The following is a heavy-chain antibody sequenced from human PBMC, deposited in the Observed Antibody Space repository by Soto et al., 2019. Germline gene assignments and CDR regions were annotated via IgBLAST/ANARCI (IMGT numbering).Heavy chain of an antibody. CDR2: IKSKTDGGTT. J-gene: IGHJ6*02. D-gene: IGHD3-10*01. V-gene: IGHV3-15*01. CDR3: ATAMAEGVIDA. CDR1: GFTFGNPS. Sequence: GRPLRLSWATSGFTFGNPSLRWSREAQGKGLEWVGRIKSKTDGGTTDYAAPVQGRFTISRDDSKNTLYLQMNSLRTEDTAVYYCATAMAEGVIDARGHGLTVTVA.